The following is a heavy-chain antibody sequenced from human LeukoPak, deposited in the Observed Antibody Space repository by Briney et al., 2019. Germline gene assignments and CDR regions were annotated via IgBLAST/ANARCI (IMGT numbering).Heavy chain of an antibody. V-gene: IGHV3-15*01. J-gene: IGHJ4*02. CDR2: IKTKAVGGTA. D-gene: IGHD3-10*01. CDR1: GFTFSNAW. CDR3: AADRGVPHDS. Sequence: GGSLRLSCAASGFTFSNAWMSWVRQAPGKGLEWVGRIKTKAVGGTADYAAPVKGRFTISRDDSQNTLYLQMNSLITEDTAVYYCAADRGVPHDSWGQGTLVTVSS.